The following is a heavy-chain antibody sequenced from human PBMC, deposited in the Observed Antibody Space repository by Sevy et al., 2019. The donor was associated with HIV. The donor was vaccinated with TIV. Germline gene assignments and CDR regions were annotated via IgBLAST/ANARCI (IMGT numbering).Heavy chain of an antibody. D-gene: IGHD3-16*02. V-gene: IGHV1-24*01. CDR1: RYTLSEVS. CDR3: VIGDTPRLTGSGTRLKDQSLNYFEF. J-gene: IGHJ4*02. Sequence: ASVKVSCKVPRYTLSEVSMHWVRQAPGKGLEWMGGFVPEDGEIVYAQKVQGRVTVAEDTLTDTAYLEVTNLRSEDTARYFCVIGDTPRLTGSGTRLKDQSLNYFEFWGQGTLVTVSS. CDR2: FVPEDGEI.